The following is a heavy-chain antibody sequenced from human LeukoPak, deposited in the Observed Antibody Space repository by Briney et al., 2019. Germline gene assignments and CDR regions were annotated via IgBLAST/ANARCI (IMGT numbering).Heavy chain of an antibody. CDR2: ISAYNGNT. D-gene: IGHD3-22*01. Sequence: ASVTVSCTASGYTFTSYGISWVRQAPGQGLEWMGWISAYNGNTNYAQKLQGRVTMTTDTSTSTAYMELRSLRSDDTAVYYCARAKSPYYYDSSGYYGDYWGQGTLVTVSS. V-gene: IGHV1-18*01. J-gene: IGHJ4*02. CDR1: GYTFTSYG. CDR3: ARAKSPYYYDSSGYYGDY.